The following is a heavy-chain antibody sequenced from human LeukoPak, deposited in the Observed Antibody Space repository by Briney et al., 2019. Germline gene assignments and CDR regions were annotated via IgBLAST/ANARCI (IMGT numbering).Heavy chain of an antibody. CDR3: AKAAIGADGAGSLGEY. CDR1: GFTFSDYA. CDR2: ASYYVGKQ. V-gene: IGHV3-23*01. D-gene: IGHD4-17*01. Sequence: PGGSLRLSCAASGFTFSDYAMSWVRQAPGKGLEWVSTASYYVGKQYHADSVRGRFTVSRDNSRNTVSLQMSSLIIEAKGIYYGAKAAIGADGAGSLGEYWRRATLVTASS. J-gene: IGHJ4*02.